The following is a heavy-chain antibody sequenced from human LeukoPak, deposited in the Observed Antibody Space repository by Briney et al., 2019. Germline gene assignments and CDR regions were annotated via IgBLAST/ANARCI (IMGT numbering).Heavy chain of an antibody. V-gene: IGHV3-23*01. CDR3: ADSGSVVLYYFGY. J-gene: IGHJ4*02. D-gene: IGHD5-12*01. CDR2: ISGSGGST. Sequence: GGTLRLSCAASGFTFSSYGMSWVRQAPGKGLEWVSAISGSGGSTYYADSVKGRFTISRDNSKNTLYLQMNSLRAEDTAVYYCADSGSVVLYYFGYWGQGTLVTVSS. CDR1: GFTFSSYG.